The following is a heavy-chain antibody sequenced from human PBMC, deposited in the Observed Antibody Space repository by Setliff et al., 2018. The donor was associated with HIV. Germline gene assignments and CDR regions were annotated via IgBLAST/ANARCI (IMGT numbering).Heavy chain of an antibody. V-gene: IGHV4-34*01. CDR1: GGPSSGY. Sequence: SETLSLTCAVYGGPSSGYWSWVRQSPGKGLEWIGEISHSGSTNYNLSLKSRAAISADTPKKQFSLKLTSVTAADTGIYYCVASSSWSCRLNYWGQGTQVTVSS. CDR3: VASSSWSCRLNY. D-gene: IGHD6-13*01. CDR2: ISHSGST. J-gene: IGHJ4*02.